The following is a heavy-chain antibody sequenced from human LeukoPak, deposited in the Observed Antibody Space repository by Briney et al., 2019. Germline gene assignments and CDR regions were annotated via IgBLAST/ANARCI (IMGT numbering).Heavy chain of an antibody. CDR3: ARLRDSSGYLDYFDY. CDR2: IYYSGST. CDR1: GGSISSYY. D-gene: IGHD3-22*01. J-gene: IGHJ4*02. V-gene: IGHV4-59*08. Sequence: SETLSLTCTVSGGSISSYYWSWIRQPPGKGLEWIGYIYYSGSTNYNPSLKSRVTISVDASKSQFSLKLSSVIAADTAVYYCARLRDSSGYLDYFDYWGQGTLVTVSS.